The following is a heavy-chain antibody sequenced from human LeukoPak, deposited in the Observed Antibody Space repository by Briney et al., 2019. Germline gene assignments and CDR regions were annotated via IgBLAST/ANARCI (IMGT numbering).Heavy chain of an antibody. Sequence: GGSLRLSCAASGFTFSGSAMHWVRQASGKGLEWVGRIRSKANSYATAYAASVKGRFTISRDDSKNTAYLQMNSLKTEDTAVYYCTREALIIVGATDAPMFDPWGQGTLVTVSS. CDR1: GFTFSGSA. V-gene: IGHV3-73*01. CDR3: TREALIIVGATDAPMFDP. D-gene: IGHD1-26*01. CDR2: IRSKANSYAT. J-gene: IGHJ5*02.